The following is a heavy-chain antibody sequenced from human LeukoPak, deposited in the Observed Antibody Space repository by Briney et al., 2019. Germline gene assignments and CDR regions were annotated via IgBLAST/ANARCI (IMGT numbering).Heavy chain of an antibody. D-gene: IGHD2-2*02. CDR1: GYTFTDYY. CDR2: INPNSGNT. J-gene: IGHJ5*02. Sequence: ASVKVSCKASGYTFTDYYMHWVRQAPGQGLEWMGWINPNSGNTGYAQKFQGRVTITRNTSISTAYMELSSLRSEDTAVYYCARGRYCSSTSCYIGASVIDPWGQGTLVTVSS. V-gene: IGHV1-8*03. CDR3: ARGRYCSSTSCYIGASVIDP.